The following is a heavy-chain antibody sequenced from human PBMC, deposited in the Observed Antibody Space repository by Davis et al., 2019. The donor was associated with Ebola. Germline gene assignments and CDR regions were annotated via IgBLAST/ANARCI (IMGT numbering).Heavy chain of an antibody. CDR3: ATRSGYTYGYGY. J-gene: IGHJ4*02. CDR2: IYYSGST. CDR1: GGSISSGDYY. V-gene: IGHV4-30-4*08. Sequence: PSETLSLTCTVSGGSISSGDYYWSWIRQPPGKGLEWIGYIYYSGSTYYNPSLKSRVTISVDTSKNQFSLKLSSVTAADTAVYYCATRSGYTYGYGYWGQGTLVTVSS. D-gene: IGHD5-18*01.